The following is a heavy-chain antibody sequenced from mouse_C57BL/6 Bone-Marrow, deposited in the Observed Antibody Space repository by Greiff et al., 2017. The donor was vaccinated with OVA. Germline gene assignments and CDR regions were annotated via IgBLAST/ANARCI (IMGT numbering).Heavy chain of an antibody. CDR1: GYAFTNYL. D-gene: IGHD3-2*02. V-gene: IGHV1-54*01. CDR2: INPGSGGT. J-gene: IGHJ3*01. Sequence: VQLQQSGAELVRPGTSVKVSCKASGYAFTNYLIEWVKQRTGQGLEWIGVINPGSGGTNYNEKFKGKATLTADKSSSTAYMQLSSLTSEDSAVYFCARCLDSSGWAYWGQGTLVTVSA. CDR3: ARCLDSSGWAY.